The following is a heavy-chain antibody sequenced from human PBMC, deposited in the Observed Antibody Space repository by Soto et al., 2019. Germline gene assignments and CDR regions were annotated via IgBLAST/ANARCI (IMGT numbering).Heavy chain of an antibody. CDR2: TIPIFGTA. J-gene: IGHJ6*02. CDR3: ARARRRYYDSSGQPKDYYYYGMDV. Sequence: QVQLVQSGAEVKKPGSSVKVSCKASGGTFSSYAISWVRQAPGQGLEWMGGTIPIFGTANYAQKFQGRVTITADESTSTAYMELSSLRSEDTAVYYCARARRRYYDSSGQPKDYYYYGMDVWGQGTTVTVSS. V-gene: IGHV1-69*01. D-gene: IGHD3-22*01. CDR1: GGTFSSYA.